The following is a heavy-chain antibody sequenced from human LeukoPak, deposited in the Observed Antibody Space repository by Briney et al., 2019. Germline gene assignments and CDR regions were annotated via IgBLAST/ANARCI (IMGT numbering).Heavy chain of an antibody. CDR2: ISGSGGST. V-gene: IGHV3-23*01. Sequence: GGSLRLSCAASGLTFSSYAMSWVRQAPGKGLEWASAISGSGGSTYYADSVKGRFTISRDNSKNTLYLQMNSLRAEDTAVYYCAKRAMVQGVIDYWGQGTLVTVSS. CDR3: AKRAMVQGVIDY. D-gene: IGHD3-10*01. J-gene: IGHJ4*02. CDR1: GLTFSSYA.